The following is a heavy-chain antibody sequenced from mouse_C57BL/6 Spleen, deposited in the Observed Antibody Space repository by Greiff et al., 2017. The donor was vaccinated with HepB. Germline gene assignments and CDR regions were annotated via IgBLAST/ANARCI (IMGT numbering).Heavy chain of an antibody. D-gene: IGHD4-1*01. CDR1: GYTFTSYG. J-gene: IGHJ2*01. V-gene: IGHV1-81*01. CDR3: ARANLGGKYYVDD. Sequence: QVQLQQSGAELARPGASVKLSCTASGYTFTSYGISWVKQRTGQGLEWIGEIYPRSGNTYYHEKFKGKATLTADESSSPAYMEVRSLTSEDSAVYCCARANLGGKYYVDDWGQGTTLTVAS. CDR2: IYPRSGNT.